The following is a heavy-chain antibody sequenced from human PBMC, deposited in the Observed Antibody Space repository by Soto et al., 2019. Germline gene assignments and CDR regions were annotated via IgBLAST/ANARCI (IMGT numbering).Heavy chain of an antibody. CDR1: GFTFSSYS. V-gene: IGHV3-21*01. Sequence: GGSLRLSCAASGFTFSSYSMNWVRQAPGKGLEWVSSISSSSSYIYYADSVKGRFTISRDNAKNSLYLQMNSLRAEDTAVYYCARPGQEGGYSGYDPKGFDYWGQGTLVTVSS. CDR2: ISSSSSYI. J-gene: IGHJ4*02. D-gene: IGHD5-12*01. CDR3: ARPGQEGGYSGYDPKGFDY.